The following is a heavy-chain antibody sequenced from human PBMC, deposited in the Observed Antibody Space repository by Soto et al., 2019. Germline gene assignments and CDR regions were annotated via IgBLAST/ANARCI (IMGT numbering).Heavy chain of an antibody. CDR1: GFTFSSYG. CDR2: IWYDGSNK. CDR3: ARDRTTRGWFDY. J-gene: IGHJ4*02. D-gene: IGHD1-1*01. Sequence: PGGSLRLSCAASGFTFSSYGMHWVRQAPGKGLEWVAVIWYDGSNKYYADSVKGRFTISRDNSKNTLYLQMNSLRAEDTAVYYCARDRTTRGWFDYWGQGTLVTVSS. V-gene: IGHV3-33*01.